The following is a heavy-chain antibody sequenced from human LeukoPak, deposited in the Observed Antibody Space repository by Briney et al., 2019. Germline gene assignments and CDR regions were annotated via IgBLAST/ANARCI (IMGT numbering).Heavy chain of an antibody. CDR1: GESFSGNY. D-gene: IGHD3-10*01. V-gene: IGHV4-59*06. CDR2: IYYSGST. J-gene: IGHJ4*02. Sequence: SETLSLTCAVSGESFSGNYWSWIRQPPGGGLEWLGYIYYSGSTYSNPSLKSRIFISLDSSQNQFSLTVTSVTAADTALYYCARTTGFTAFGGFDFWGQGALVTVSS. CDR3: ARTTGFTAFGGFDF.